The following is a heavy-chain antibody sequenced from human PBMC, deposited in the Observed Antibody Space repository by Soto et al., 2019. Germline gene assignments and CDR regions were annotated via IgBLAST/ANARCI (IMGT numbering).Heavy chain of an antibody. CDR1: GFTFHKYS. Sequence: EVQLVESGRGLVQPGGSLRLSCAASGFTFHKYSMNWVRQAPGKGLEWVSYISLTNTTHYADFVEGRFTISRDNAKNSLYLQMSSLRAEDTAVYFCTRDPHALDYWGQGTRVTVSS. V-gene: IGHV3-48*01. CDR2: ISLTNTT. J-gene: IGHJ4*02. CDR3: TRDPHALDY.